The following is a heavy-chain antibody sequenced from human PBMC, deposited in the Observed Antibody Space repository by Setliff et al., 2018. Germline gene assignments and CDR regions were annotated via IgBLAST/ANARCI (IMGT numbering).Heavy chain of an antibody. CDR3: AKDLMIVVVITLIDY. D-gene: IGHD3-22*01. V-gene: IGHV3-23*01. J-gene: IGHJ4*02. CDR1: GFTFSSYA. CDR2: ISGSAQTT. Sequence: SGGSLRLSCAASGFTFSSYAITWVRQAPGKGLEWVSMISGSAQTTYYADSVKGRFTISRDNSKNTVYLQMNSLRAEDTAVYYCAKDLMIVVVITLIDYWGQGTLVTV.